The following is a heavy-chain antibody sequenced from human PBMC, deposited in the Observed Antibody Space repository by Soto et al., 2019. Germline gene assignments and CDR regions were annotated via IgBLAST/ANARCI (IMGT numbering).Heavy chain of an antibody. D-gene: IGHD6-6*01. CDR3: ARPTEYSSSSGDY. V-gene: IGHV3-9*01. Sequence: GGSLRLSCAASGFSFEDYAMHWVRQAPGKGLEWVSGIAWNSDIIGYADSVKGRFTISRDNGKNSLYLQMNSLRAEDTAVYYCARPTEYSSSSGDYWGQGTLVTVSS. J-gene: IGHJ4*02. CDR1: GFSFEDYA. CDR2: IAWNSDII.